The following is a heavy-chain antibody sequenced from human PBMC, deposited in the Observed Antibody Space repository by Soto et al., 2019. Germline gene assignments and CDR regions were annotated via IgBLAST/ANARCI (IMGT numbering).Heavy chain of an antibody. V-gene: IGHV1-2*04. CDR3: ARVRNYPGAYGMDV. CDR2: INPNSGGT. J-gene: IGHJ6*02. Sequence: ASVKVSCKASGYTFTVYYMHCVLQSPGQGLEWMGCINPNSGGTNYAQKFQGWVTMTRDTSISTAYMELSRLRSDDTAVYYCARVRNYPGAYGMDVWGQGTTVTVSS. CDR1: GYTFTVYY. D-gene: IGHD1-7*01.